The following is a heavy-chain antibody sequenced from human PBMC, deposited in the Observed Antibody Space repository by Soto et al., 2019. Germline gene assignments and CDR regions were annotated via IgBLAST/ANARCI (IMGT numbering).Heavy chain of an antibody. D-gene: IGHD3-22*01. Sequence: QVQLVQSGAEVKKPGSSVKVSCKASGGTFRSYSISWVRQAPGQGLEWMGGIIPIFDITNYAQKFQGRVTITAYESTSTVYMELSSLGSDDTAVYYCARPDEGGYSSNHHYYYALDVLGQGPTVTV. V-gene: IGHV1-69*01. CDR1: GGTFRSYS. CDR3: ARPDEGGYSSNHHYYYALDV. J-gene: IGHJ6*02. CDR2: IIPIFDIT.